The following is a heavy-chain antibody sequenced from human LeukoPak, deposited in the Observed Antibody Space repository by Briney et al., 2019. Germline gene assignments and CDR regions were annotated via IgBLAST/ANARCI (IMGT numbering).Heavy chain of an antibody. CDR2: ISGSGGST. J-gene: IGHJ4*02. CDR3: AHRDTAMVRVDY. Sequence: GGSLRLSCAASGFTFSNYAMNWVRQAPGKGLEWVSLISGSGGSTFYADSVKGRFTISRDNSKNTLYLQMNSLRAEDTAVYFCAHRDTAMVRVDYWGQGTLVTVSS. D-gene: IGHD5-18*01. CDR1: GFTFSNYA. V-gene: IGHV3-23*01.